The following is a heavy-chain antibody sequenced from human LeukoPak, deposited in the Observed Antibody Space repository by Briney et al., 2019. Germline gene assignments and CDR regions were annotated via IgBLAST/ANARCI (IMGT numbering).Heavy chain of an antibody. CDR3: ARWLIAVAGDDAFDI. V-gene: IGHV4-39*07. J-gene: IGHJ3*02. D-gene: IGHD6-19*01. CDR2: IYYSGST. Sequence: SETLSLTCTVSGGSISSSSYYWGWIRQPPGKGLEWIGSIYYSGSTYYNPSLKSRVTISVDTSKNRFSLKLSSVTAADTAVYYCARWLIAVAGDDAFDIWGQGTMVTVSS. CDR1: GGSISSSSYY.